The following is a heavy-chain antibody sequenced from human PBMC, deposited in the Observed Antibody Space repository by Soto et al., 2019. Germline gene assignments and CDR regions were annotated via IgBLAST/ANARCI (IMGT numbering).Heavy chain of an antibody. CDR1: GFTFSSYA. CDR2: ISSNGGST. CDR3: ARDPTVTYGTYFDY. J-gene: IGHJ4*02. V-gene: IGHV3-64*01. D-gene: IGHD4-17*01. Sequence: PGGSLRLSCAASGFTFSSYAMHWVRQAPGKGLEYVSAISSNGGSTYYANSVKGRFTISRDNSKNTLYLQMGSLRAEDMAVYYCARDPTVTYGTYFDYWGQGTLVTVSS.